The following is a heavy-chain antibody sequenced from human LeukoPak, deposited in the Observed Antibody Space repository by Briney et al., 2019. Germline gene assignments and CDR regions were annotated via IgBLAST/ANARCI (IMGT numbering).Heavy chain of an antibody. D-gene: IGHD3-22*01. CDR3: ARGDSSGYKLGAFDI. CDR2: INHSGST. V-gene: IGHV4-34*01. J-gene: IGHJ3*02. CDR1: GGSFSGYY. Sequence: SETLSLTCAVYGGSFSGYYWSWIRQPPGKGLEWIGEINHSGSTNYNPSLKSRVTISVDTSKNQFSLKLSSVTAADTAVYYCARGDSSGYKLGAFDIWGQGTMVTASS.